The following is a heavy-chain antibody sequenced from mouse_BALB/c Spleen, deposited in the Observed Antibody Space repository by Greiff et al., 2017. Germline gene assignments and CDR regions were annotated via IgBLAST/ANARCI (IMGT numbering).Heavy chain of an antibody. CDR1: GYTFTRYT. V-gene: IGHV1-4*01. Sequence: VKLQESGAELARPGASVKMSCKASGYTFTRYTMHWVKQRPGQGLEWIGYINPSSGYTNYNQKFKDKATLTADKSSSTAYMQLSSLTSEDSAVYYCAKGDAMDYWGQGTSVTVSS. CDR3: AKGDAMDY. CDR2: INPSSGYT. J-gene: IGHJ4*01.